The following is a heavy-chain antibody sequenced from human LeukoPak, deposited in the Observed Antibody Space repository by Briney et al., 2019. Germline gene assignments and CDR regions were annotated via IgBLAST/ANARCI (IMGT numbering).Heavy chain of an antibody. J-gene: IGHJ4*02. V-gene: IGHV3-30*02. CDR2: IRYDGSNK. CDR3: AKDRESYYFDY. Sequence: GGSLRLSCAASGFTFSSYGMHWVRQAPGKGLEWVAFIRYDGSNKYYADSVKGRFTISRDNSKSTLYLQMNSLRAEDTAVYYCAKDRESYYFDYWGQGTLVTVSS. D-gene: IGHD1-26*01. CDR1: GFTFSSYG.